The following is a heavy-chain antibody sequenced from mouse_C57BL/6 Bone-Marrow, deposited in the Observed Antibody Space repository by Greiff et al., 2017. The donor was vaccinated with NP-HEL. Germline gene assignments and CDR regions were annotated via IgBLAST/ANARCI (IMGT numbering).Heavy chain of an antibody. CDR3: AILSLYFDY. J-gene: IGHJ2*01. Sequence: LKESGAELVRPGSSVKLSCKASYFAFMASAMHWVKQRPGHGLEWIGSFTMYSDATEYSENFKGKAPLTANTYSSTAYMELSILTSDDSAVYYCAILSLYFDYWGQGTTLTVSS. D-gene: IGHD6-1*01. CDR2: FTMYSDAT. V-gene: IGHV1-49*01. CDR1: YFAFMASA.